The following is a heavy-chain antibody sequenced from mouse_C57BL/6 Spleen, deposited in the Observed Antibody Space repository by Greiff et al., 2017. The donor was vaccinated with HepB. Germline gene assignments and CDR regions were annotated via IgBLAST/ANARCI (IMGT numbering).Heavy chain of an antibody. D-gene: IGHD2-4*01. CDR2: ISDGGSYT. CDR3: AREGGGDYAEGFAY. V-gene: IGHV5-4*01. J-gene: IGHJ3*01. Sequence: EVQVVESGGGLVKPGGSLKLSCAASGFTFSSYAMSWVRQTPEKRLEWVATISDGGSYTYYPDNVKGRFTISRDNAKNNLYLQMSHLKSEDTAMYYCAREGGGDYAEGFAYWGQGTLVTVSA. CDR1: GFTFSSYA.